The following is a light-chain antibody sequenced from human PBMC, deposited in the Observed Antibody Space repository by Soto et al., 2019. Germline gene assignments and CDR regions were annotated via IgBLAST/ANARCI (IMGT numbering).Light chain of an antibody. CDR2: AAS. Sequence: EIVMTQSPATLSVSPGERATLSCRASQSVSSNLAWYQQKPGQTPKLLIYAASTRATGIPARFSGSGSGTEFTLTISSLQSEDFAVYYCQQYNVWPLPFGGGPKVEFK. CDR3: QQYNVWPLP. J-gene: IGKJ4*01. CDR1: QSVSSN. V-gene: IGKV3-15*01.